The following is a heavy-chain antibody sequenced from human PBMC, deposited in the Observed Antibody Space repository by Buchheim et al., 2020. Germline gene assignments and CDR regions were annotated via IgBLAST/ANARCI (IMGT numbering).Heavy chain of an antibody. V-gene: IGHV1-69*01. Sequence: QVQLVQSGAEVKKPGSSVKVSCKASGGTFSSYAISWVRQAPGQGLEWMGGIIPIFGTANYAQKFQGRVTITADESTSTAYMELSSLRSEDTAVYYCARDPLSKDIVATTNQDEYYYYGMDVWGQGTT. CDR2: IIPIFGTA. J-gene: IGHJ6*02. CDR1: GGTFSSYA. CDR3: ARDPLSKDIVATTNQDEYYYYGMDV. D-gene: IGHD5-12*01.